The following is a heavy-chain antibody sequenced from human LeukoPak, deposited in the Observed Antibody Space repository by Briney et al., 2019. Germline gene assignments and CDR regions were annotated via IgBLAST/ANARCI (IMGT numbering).Heavy chain of an antibody. V-gene: IGHV3-23*01. CDR1: GFTFSSYA. CDR3: AKDPCSGGSCYPEFNY. D-gene: IGHD2-15*01. Sequence: PGGSLRLSCAASGFTFSSYAMSWVRQAPGKGLEWVSAISGSGGSTYYADSVKGRFTISRDNSKNTLYLQMNSLRAEDTAVYYCAKDPCSGGSCYPEFNYWGQGTLVTVSS. J-gene: IGHJ4*02. CDR2: ISGSGGST.